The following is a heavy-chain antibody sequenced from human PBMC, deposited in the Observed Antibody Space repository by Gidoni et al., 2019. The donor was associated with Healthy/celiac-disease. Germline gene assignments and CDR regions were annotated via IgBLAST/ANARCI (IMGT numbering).Heavy chain of an antibody. J-gene: IGHJ6*02. CDR3: AKDIAPRSLYSSSWYYGMDV. D-gene: IGHD6-13*01. Sequence: EVQLVESGGGLVQPGRSLRLSCAASGFTFDDYAMHWVRQAPGKGLEWVSGISWNSGSIGYADSVKGRFTISRDNAKNSLYLQMNSLRAEDTALYYCAKDIAPRSLYSSSWYYGMDVWGQGTTVTVSS. CDR1: GFTFDDYA. V-gene: IGHV3-9*01. CDR2: ISWNSGSI.